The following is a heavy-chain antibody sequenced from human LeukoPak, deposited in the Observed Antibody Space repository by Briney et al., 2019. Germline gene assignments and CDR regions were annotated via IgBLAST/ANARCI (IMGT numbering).Heavy chain of an antibody. CDR3: AREPSYSGSYYADY. D-gene: IGHD1-26*01. Sequence: ASVKVSCKASGYTFTGYYMHWVRQAPGQGLEWMGWINPNSGGTNYAQKFQGRVTMTRDTSISTAYMELSKLRSDDTAVYYCAREPSYSGSYYADYWGQGTLVTVSS. CDR2: INPNSGGT. V-gene: IGHV1-2*02. J-gene: IGHJ4*02. CDR1: GYTFTGYY.